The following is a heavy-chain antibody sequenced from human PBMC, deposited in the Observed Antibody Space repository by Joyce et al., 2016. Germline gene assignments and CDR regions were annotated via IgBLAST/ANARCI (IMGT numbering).Heavy chain of an antibody. CDR3: AAAPDYYGSSGYYYSAFDI. CDR2: IVVGSGNT. D-gene: IGHD3-22*01. Sequence: QMQLVQSGPEVKKPGTSVKVSCKASGFTFTSYAMQWVRQGRGQRLEWIGWIVVGSGNTNYEQKFQERVTITRDMSTSTAYMELSSLRSEDTAVYYCAAAPDYYGSSGYYYSAFDIWGQGTMVTVSS. CDR1: GFTFTSYA. J-gene: IGHJ3*02. V-gene: IGHV1-58*02.